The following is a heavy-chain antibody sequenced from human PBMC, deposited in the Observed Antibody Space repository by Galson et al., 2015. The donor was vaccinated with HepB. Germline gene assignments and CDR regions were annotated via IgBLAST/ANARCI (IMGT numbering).Heavy chain of an antibody. CDR3: ARHDCSGGSCHGNNRFDP. CDR1: GGSFSGYY. J-gene: IGHJ5*02. D-gene: IGHD2-15*01. Sequence: ETLSLTCAVYGGSFSGYYWSWIRQPPGKGLEWIGEINHSGSTNYNPSLKSRVTISVDTSKNQFSLKLSSVTAADTAVYYCARHDCSGGSCHGNNRFDPWGQGTLVTVSS. V-gene: IGHV4-34*01. CDR2: INHSGST.